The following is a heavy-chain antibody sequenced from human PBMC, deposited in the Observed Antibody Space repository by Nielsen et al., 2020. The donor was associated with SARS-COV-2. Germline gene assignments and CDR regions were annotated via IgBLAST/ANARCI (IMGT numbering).Heavy chain of an antibody. V-gene: IGHV4-39*01. J-gene: IGHJ5*02. Sequence: SETLSLTCTVSGGSISSSSYYWGWIRQPPGKGLEWIGSIYYSGSTYYNPSLKSRVTISVDTSKNQFSLKLSSVTAADTAVYYCARHPYEETTVITGWFDPWGQGTLVTVSS. CDR1: GGSISSSSYY. CDR2: IYYSGST. D-gene: IGHD4-17*01. CDR3: ARHPYEETTVITGWFDP.